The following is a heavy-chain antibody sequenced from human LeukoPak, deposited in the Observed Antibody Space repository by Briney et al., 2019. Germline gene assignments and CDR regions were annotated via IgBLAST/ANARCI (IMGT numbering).Heavy chain of an antibody. J-gene: IGHJ4*02. CDR2: ISHSGPA. CDR1: GGSFSEYY. V-gene: IGHV4-34*01. CDR3: ASGSPTGGWANNY. D-gene: IGHD4-23*01. Sequence: SETLSLTCTIYGGSFSEYYWTWIRQSPGTGLEWIGEISHSGPANYNPSLKGRVTISSDTSKKQFSLTLTSVTAADTAVYYCASGSPTGGWANNYWGQGTLVTVSP.